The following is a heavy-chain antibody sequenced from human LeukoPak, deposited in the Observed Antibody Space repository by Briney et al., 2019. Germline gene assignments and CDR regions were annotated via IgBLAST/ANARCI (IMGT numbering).Heavy chain of an antibody. CDR2: ISVNGRDK. CDR3: ATLDWCHKYLVACGSREY. V-gene: IGHV3-30*01. J-gene: IGHJ4*02. D-gene: IGHD2-21*01. Sequence: PGGSLRLSCAVSGFDFNSYALHWVRQAPGKGLESVAVISVNGRDKYYANSVKGRFSISRDNSKNTFSLQMNSLRVEDSASYYCATLDWCHKYLVACGSREYRGQGTLVTVSS. CDR1: GFDFNSYA.